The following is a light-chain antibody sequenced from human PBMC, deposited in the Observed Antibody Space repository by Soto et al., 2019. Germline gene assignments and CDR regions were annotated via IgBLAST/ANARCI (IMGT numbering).Light chain of an antibody. CDR1: QSVSSSY. V-gene: IGKV3-20*01. Sequence: EIVLTLSPGTLSLSPGERATLSCRASQSVSSSYLAWYQQKPGQAPRLLIYGASNRAAGIPDRFSGSGSGTDFTLTIRRLQPEDFAMYYCQHYKTSPLTFGGGTKVDIK. CDR3: QHYKTSPLT. CDR2: GAS. J-gene: IGKJ4*02.